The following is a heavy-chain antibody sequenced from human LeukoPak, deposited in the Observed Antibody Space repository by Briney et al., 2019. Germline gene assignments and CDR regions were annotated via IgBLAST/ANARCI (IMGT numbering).Heavy chain of an antibody. CDR1: GDSISSYY. Sequence: SETLSLTCTVSGDSISSYYWAWIRQPPGKGLEWIGYIYYSGSTNYNPSLKSRVAISVDRSKNQFSLKVNSVTAADTAVYYCARSRVYGGSFDYWGQGTLGTVSS. CDR2: IYYSGST. CDR3: ARSRVYGGSFDY. J-gene: IGHJ4*02. V-gene: IGHV4-59*08. D-gene: IGHD4/OR15-4a*01.